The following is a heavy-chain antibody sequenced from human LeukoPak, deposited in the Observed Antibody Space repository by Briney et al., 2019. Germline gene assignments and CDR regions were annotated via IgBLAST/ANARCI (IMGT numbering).Heavy chain of an antibody. CDR1: GYTFTSYD. V-gene: IGHV1-8*01. D-gene: IGHD5-18*01. Sequence: GASVKVSCKASGYTFTSYDINWVRQATGQGLEWMGWMNPNSGNTGYAQKFQGRVTMTRNTSISTAYMELSSLRSEDTAVYYCAREISGYSFGGGIGNWFDPWGQGTLVTVSS. J-gene: IGHJ5*02. CDR2: MNPNSGNT. CDR3: AREISGYSFGGGIGNWFDP.